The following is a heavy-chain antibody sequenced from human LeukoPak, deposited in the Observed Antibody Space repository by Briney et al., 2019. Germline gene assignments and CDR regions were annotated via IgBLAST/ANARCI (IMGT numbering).Heavy chain of an antibody. CDR1: GGSISSYY. CDR3: AGHHPRNTVDF. J-gene: IGHJ4*02. V-gene: IGHV4-59*08. D-gene: IGHD2/OR15-2a*01. Sequence: PSETLSLTCTVSGGSISSYYWSWIRQPPGKGLEWIAYISDIGSINYNPSLKSRVTISLDTSKNQFSLKLSSVTAADTAVYYCAGHHPRNTVDFWGQGTLVTVSS. CDR2: ISDIGSI.